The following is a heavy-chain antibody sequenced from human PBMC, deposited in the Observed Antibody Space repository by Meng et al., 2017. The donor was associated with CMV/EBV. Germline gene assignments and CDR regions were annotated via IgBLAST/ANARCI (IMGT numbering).Heavy chain of an antibody. CDR1: GFTFSDYY. V-gene: IGHV3-11*01. Sequence: GGSLRLSCAASGFTFSDYYMSWIRQAPGKGLEWVSYISSSGSSIYYADSVKGRFTISRDNSKNSLYLQMNSLRAEDTAVYYCAKDQVDSSGWLTTFDYWGQGTLVTVSS. CDR2: ISSSGSSI. J-gene: IGHJ4*02. D-gene: IGHD6-19*01. CDR3: AKDQVDSSGWLTTFDY.